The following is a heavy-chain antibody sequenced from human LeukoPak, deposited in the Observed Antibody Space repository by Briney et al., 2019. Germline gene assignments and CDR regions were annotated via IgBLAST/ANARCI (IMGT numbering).Heavy chain of an antibody. CDR1: GFTFSSYA. CDR2: ISYDGSNK. D-gene: IGHD3-3*01. CDR3: ASSSTYYDFWSGYRWDY. J-gene: IGHJ4*02. Sequence: PGRSLRLSCAASGFTFSSYAMHWVRQAPGKGLEWVAVISYDGSNKYYADSVKGRFTISRDNSKNTLYLQMNSLRAEDTAVYYCASSSTYYDFWSGYRWDYWGQGTLVTVSS. V-gene: IGHV3-30-3*01.